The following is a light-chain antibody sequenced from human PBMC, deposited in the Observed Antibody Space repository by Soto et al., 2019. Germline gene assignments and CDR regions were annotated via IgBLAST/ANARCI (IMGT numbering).Light chain of an antibody. V-gene: IGLV2-8*01. J-gene: IGLJ3*02. CDR3: NSYAGSNNWV. CDR2: DVT. Sequence: QSALTQPPSASGSPGQSVTISCTGTSSDVGTYNYVSWYQQLPGEAPKLMIYDVTKRPSGVPDRFSGSKSGNTASLTVSGLQAEDEADYYCNSYAGSNNWVFGGGTKLTVL. CDR1: SSDVGTYNY.